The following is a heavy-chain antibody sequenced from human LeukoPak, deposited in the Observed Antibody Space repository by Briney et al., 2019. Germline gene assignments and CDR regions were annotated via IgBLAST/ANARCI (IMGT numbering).Heavy chain of an antibody. Sequence: GESLKISCKGSGYSFTSYWIGWVRQMPGKGLEWMGIIYPGDSDTRYSPSFQGQVTISADKSISTAYLQWSSLKASDTAMYYCARHAIAARPWFVVDYWGQGTLVTVSS. V-gene: IGHV5-51*01. CDR3: ARHAIAARPWFVVDY. D-gene: IGHD6-6*01. J-gene: IGHJ4*02. CDR2: IYPGDSDT. CDR1: GYSFTSYW.